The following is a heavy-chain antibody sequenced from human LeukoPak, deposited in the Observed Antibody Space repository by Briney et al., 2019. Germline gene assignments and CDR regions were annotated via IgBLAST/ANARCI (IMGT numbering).Heavy chain of an antibody. CDR3: ARGGSLLWFGELLYPFDY. Sequence: SETLSLTCTVSGGSISSYYWSWIRQPPGKGLEWIGYIYYSGSTNYNPSLKSRVTISVDTSKNQFSLKLSSVTAADTAVYYCARGGSLLWFGELLYPFDYWGQGTLVTVSS. J-gene: IGHJ4*02. D-gene: IGHD3-10*01. CDR1: GGSISSYY. CDR2: IYYSGST. V-gene: IGHV4-59*12.